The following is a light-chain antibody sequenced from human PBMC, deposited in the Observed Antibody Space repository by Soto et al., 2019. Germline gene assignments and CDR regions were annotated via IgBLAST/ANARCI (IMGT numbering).Light chain of an antibody. Sequence: DIQLTQSPSSLSASLGDRVTITCQASQDIDNFLNWYQHKPGAAPTLLIYDASTLAPGVPARFSGTESGADFTFTISSLQPEDIATYYCQQYHSLPITFGPGTRLEIK. CDR3: QQYHSLPIT. CDR2: DAS. CDR1: QDIDNF. V-gene: IGKV1-33*01. J-gene: IGKJ5*01.